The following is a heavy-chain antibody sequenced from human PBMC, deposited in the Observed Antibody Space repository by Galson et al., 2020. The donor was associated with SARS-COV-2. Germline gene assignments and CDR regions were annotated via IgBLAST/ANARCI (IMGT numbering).Heavy chain of an antibody. CDR2: IYPGDSDT. Sequence: KVSCKGSGYSFTSYWIGWVRQMPGKGLEWMGIIYPGDSDTRYSPSFQGQVTISADKSISTAYLQWSSLKASDTAMYYCARSPLQLWLQRGIAGSSWGYYFDYWGQGTLVTVSS. V-gene: IGHV5-51*01. J-gene: IGHJ4*02. D-gene: IGHD5-18*01. CDR3: ARSPLQLWLQRGIAGSSWGYYFDY. CDR1: GYSFTSYW.